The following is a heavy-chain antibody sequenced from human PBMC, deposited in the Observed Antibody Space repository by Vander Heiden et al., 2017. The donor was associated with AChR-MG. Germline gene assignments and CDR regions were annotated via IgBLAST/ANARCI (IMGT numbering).Heavy chain of an antibody. V-gene: IGHV1-2*02. CDR1: GYTFTGYY. CDR3: ARDDPNGSGSPYFDY. D-gene: IGHD3-10*01. J-gene: IGHJ4*02. CDR2: INPNSGGT. Sequence: GASVKVSCKASGYTFTGYYMHWVRQAPGQGLEWMGWINPNSGGTNYAQKFQGRVTMTRDTSISTAYMELSRLRSDDTAVYYCARDDPNGSGSPYFDYWGQGTLVTVSS.